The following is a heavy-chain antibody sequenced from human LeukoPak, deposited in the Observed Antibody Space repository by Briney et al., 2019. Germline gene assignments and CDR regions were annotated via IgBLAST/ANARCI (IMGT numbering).Heavy chain of an antibody. Sequence: PGGSLRLSCAASGFTFSSYWMHWVRQAPGKGLVWVSRINSDGSSTSYADSVKGRFTISRDNAKNTLYLQMNSRRAEDTAVYYCARDHEIGLWSRSWSGYRENWFDPWGQGTLVTVSS. V-gene: IGHV3-74*01. CDR2: INSDGSST. CDR1: GFTFSSYW. J-gene: IGHJ5*02. CDR3: ARDHEIGLWSRSWSGYRENWFDP. D-gene: IGHD3-3*01.